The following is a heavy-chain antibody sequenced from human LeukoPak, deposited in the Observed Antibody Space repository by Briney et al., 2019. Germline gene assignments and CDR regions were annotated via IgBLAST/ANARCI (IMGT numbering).Heavy chain of an antibody. V-gene: IGHV4-59*08. Sequence: SETLSLTCTVSGGSISSYYWSWIRQTPGKGLEWIGYIYYSGSTNYNPSLKSRVTISVDTSRIQFSLKLRSVTAADTAVYYCARQRFLEWYFDYWGQGILVTVSS. CDR1: GGSISSYY. CDR2: IYYSGST. CDR3: ARQRFLEWYFDY. D-gene: IGHD3-3*01. J-gene: IGHJ4*02.